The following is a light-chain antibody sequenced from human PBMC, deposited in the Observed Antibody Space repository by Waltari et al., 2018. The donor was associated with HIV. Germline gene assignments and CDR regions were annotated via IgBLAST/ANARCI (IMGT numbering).Light chain of an antibody. V-gene: IGLV2-11*01. CDR1: SSDAGGYHY. J-gene: IGLJ1*01. CDR2: DFR. Sequence: QSALTQARSLSGSPGQSVPISCTGTSSDAGGYHYVSWYQQLPGKAPKLVIDDFRKRPSGVPDRFSGSKSANSASLTISGLPAEDKADYYCCSYASSYTYVFGTGTKVTVL. CDR3: CSYASSYTYV.